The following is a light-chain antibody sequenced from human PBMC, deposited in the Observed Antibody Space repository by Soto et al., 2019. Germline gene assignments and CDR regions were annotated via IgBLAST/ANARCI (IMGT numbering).Light chain of an antibody. CDR3: QQYGSWT. Sequence: ELVLTQSPGTLSVSPGERATLSCRASPTISSNHLAWYQQKPGQAPSLLIYGTSSRATGIPGRFSGSGSGTDFTLTISRLEPEDSAIYYCQQYGSWTFGKGTKVES. CDR1: PTISSNH. CDR2: GTS. V-gene: IGKV3-20*01. J-gene: IGKJ1*01.